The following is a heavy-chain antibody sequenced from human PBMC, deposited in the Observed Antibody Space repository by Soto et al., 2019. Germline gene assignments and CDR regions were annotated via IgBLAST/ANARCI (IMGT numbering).Heavy chain of an antibody. J-gene: IGHJ6*02. CDR2: IYSSGST. CDR3: ARHSPPFFYGSGPWDV. D-gene: IGHD3-10*01. Sequence: PSGTLSLTCTISGGSFSSGGFFSSWVRQHPRKGLEWIGYIYSSGSTNYNPSLKSRVTISVDTSKNQFSLKLSSLSATDTAVYYCARHSPPFFYGSGPWDVWGQGTTVTVSS. CDR1: GGSFSSGGFF. V-gene: IGHV4-61*08.